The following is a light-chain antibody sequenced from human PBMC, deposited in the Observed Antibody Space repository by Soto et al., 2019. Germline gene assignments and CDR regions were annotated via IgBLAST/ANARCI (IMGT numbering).Light chain of an antibody. Sequence: EFVLTQSPGTLSLSPGDRATLSCRASQSVSSSYLAWYQQKPGQAPGLLIYGASSRATGIPDRFSGSGSGTDFTLTISRLEPEDFAVYYCQQYGRSPWTFGQGTKV. CDR2: GAS. CDR3: QQYGRSPWT. V-gene: IGKV3-20*01. J-gene: IGKJ1*01. CDR1: QSVSSSY.